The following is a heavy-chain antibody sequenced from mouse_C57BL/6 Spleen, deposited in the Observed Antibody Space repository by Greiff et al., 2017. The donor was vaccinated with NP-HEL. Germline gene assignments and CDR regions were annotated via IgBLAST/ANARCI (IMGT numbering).Heavy chain of an antibody. CDR2: INPYNGGT. V-gene: IGHV1-19*01. Sequence: EVQLQQSGPVLVKPGASVKMSCKASGYTFTDYYMNWVKQSHGKSLEWIGVINPYNGGTSYNQKFKGKATLTVDKSSSTAYMELNSLTSEDSAVYDCARDDDYLYYAMDYWGQGTSVTVSS. CDR1: GYTFTDYY. J-gene: IGHJ4*01. D-gene: IGHD2-3*01. CDR3: ARDDDYLYYAMDY.